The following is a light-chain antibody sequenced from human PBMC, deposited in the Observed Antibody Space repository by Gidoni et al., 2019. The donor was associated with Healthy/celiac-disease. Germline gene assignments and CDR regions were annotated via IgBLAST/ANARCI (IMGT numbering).Light chain of an antibody. CDR3: QQYNNWPRT. V-gene: IGKV3-15*01. CDR1: ESVRNN. J-gene: IGKJ1*01. Sequence: EIVMTQSPATLSVSPGERATLSCRASESVRNNLAWYQQKPGQAPRLLIYGASPRATGIPARFSGSGSGTEFTLTISSLQSEDFAVYYCQQYNNWPRTFGQGTKVEIK. CDR2: GAS.